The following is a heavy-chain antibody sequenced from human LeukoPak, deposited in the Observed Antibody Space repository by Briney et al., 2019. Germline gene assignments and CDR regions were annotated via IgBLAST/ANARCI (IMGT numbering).Heavy chain of an antibody. D-gene: IGHD3-10*01. J-gene: IGHJ6*03. CDR1: GFTFSSYG. CDR2: ISGSGGST. CDR3: ARDVKAYYYGSGSYYNRPYYYYYMDV. V-gene: IGHV3-23*01. Sequence: GGSLRLSCAASGFTFSSYGMSWVRQAPGKGLEWVSAISGSGGSTYYADSVKGRFTISRDNAKNSLYLQMNSLRAEDTAVYYCARDVKAYYYGSGSYYNRPYYYYYMDVWGKGTTVTISS.